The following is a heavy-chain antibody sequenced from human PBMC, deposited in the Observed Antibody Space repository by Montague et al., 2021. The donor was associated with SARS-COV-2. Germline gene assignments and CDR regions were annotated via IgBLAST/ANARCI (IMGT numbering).Heavy chain of an antibody. CDR1: GDSVSSNSAA. D-gene: IGHD3-10*01. V-gene: IGHV6-1*01. Sequence: CAISGDSVSSNSAAWNWIRQSPSRGLEWLGRTYYRSKWYNDYAVSVKSRITTNPDTSKSQFSLQLNSVTPEDTAVYYCARDGGINSRPRPHTFHYWGQGTLVTVSS. J-gene: IGHJ4*02. CDR2: TYYRSKWYN. CDR3: ARDGGINSRPRPHTFHY.